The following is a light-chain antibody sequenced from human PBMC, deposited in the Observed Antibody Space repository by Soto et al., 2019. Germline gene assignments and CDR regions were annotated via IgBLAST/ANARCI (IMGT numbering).Light chain of an antibody. Sequence: QSALTQPASVSGSPGHSITISCSGTSSDVGGYNYVSWYQQHPGKAPKLIIYEVRNRPSGVSSRFAGSKSGNTASLTISGLQAEDEADYYCSSYASSTSDVFGTGTKVTVL. CDR3: SSYASSTSDV. CDR2: EVR. V-gene: IGLV2-14*01. CDR1: SSDVGGYNY. J-gene: IGLJ1*01.